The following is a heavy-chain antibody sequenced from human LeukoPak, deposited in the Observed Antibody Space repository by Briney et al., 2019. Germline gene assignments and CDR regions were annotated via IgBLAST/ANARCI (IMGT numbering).Heavy chain of an antibody. CDR1: GGSISSYY. Sequence: PSETLSLTCTVSGGSISSYYWNWIRQPPGKGLEWIGYIYYSGSTNYNPSLQSRVTISVDTSKNQFSLKLSSVTAADTAVYYCARTSRLGELSVDYWGQGTLVTVSS. CDR2: IYYSGST. CDR3: ARTSRLGELSVDY. D-gene: IGHD3-16*02. V-gene: IGHV4-59*01. J-gene: IGHJ4*02.